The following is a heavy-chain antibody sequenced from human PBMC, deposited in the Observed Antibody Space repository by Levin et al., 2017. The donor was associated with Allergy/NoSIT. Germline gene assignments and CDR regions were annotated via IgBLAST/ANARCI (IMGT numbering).Heavy chain of an antibody. J-gene: IGHJ4*02. V-gene: IGHV3-23*01. CDR1: GLSFSNSA. D-gene: IGHD3-3*01. CDR3: VKDLFRFAL. CDR2: ITGSGGAS. Sequence: GGSLRLSCVASGLSFSNSAMSWVRQSPGKGLEYVSGITGSGGASYYADSVKGRFTISRDNSKNTLFLQMDSLRNEDTDEYYYVKDLFRFALWGQGALVSVSS.